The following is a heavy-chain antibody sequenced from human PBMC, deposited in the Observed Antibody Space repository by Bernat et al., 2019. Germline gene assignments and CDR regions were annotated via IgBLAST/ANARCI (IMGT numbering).Heavy chain of an antibody. Sequence: QVQLVESGGGLVKPGGSLRLSCAASGFTFSDYYMSWIRQAPGKGLERVSYISSSSSYTNYADSVKGRFTISRDNAKNSLYLQMNSLRAEDTAVYYCARGAGSGSYPNDYWGQGTLVTVSS. CDR1: GFTFSDYY. CDR2: ISSSSSYT. V-gene: IGHV3-11*05. D-gene: IGHD3-10*01. J-gene: IGHJ4*02. CDR3: ARGAGSGSYPNDY.